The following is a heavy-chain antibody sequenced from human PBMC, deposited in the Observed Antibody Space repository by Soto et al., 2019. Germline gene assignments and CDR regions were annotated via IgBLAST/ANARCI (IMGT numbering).Heavy chain of an antibody. CDR3: ARVETCSSTSCYSVFDY. Sequence: EVQLVESGGGLVQPGGSLRLSCAASGFTFSSYWMHWVRQAPGKGLVWVSRINSDGSSTTYADSVKGRFTISRDNAKNTLYLQMNGLRAEDTAVYYCARVETCSSTSCYSVFDYWGQGTLVTVSS. CDR2: INSDGSST. CDR1: GFTFSSYW. V-gene: IGHV3-74*03. D-gene: IGHD2-2*01. J-gene: IGHJ4*02.